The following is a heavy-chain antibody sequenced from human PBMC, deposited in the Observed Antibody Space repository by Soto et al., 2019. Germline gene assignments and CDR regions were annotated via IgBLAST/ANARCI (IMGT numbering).Heavy chain of an antibody. V-gene: IGHV3-33*01. CDR2: IWYDGSNK. CDR1: GFTFSSYG. D-gene: IGHD5-12*01. J-gene: IGHJ3*02. Sequence: QVQLVESGGGVVQPGRSLRLSCAAAGFTFSSYGMHWVSQDPGKGLEWVAVIWYDGSNKYYADSVKGRFTISRDNSKNTLDLQMKSLRAEDTDVYYCARVDIVGVVAFDIWGQGTMVTVSS. CDR3: ARVDIVGVVAFDI.